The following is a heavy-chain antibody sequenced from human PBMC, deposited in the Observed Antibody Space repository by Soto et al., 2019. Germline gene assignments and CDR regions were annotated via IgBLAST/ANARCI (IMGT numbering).Heavy chain of an antibody. D-gene: IGHD2-2*01. V-gene: IGHV1-8*01. Sequence: QVQLVQSGAEVKKPGASVKVSCKASVYTFTSYDINWVRQATGQGLEWMGWMNPNSGNTGYAQKFQGRVTMTRNTSISTAYMELSSLRSEDTAVYYCARRVGYCSSTSCYYYYYGMDVWGQGTTVTVSS. CDR3: ARRVGYCSSTSCYYYYYGMDV. J-gene: IGHJ6*02. CDR1: VYTFTSYD. CDR2: MNPNSGNT.